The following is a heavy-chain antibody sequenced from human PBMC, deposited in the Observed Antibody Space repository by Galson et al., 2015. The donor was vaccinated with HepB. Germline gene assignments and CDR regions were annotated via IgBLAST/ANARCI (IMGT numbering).Heavy chain of an antibody. CDR3: ARVPVSNYGGWLLGYYYMDV. D-gene: IGHD4-11*01. Sequence: SLRLSCAASGFTFSSYAMHWVRQAPGKGLEYVSAISSNGGSTYYANSVKGRFTISRDNSKNTLYLQMGSLRAEDMAVYYCARVPVSNYGGWLLGYYYMDVWGKGTTVTVSS. CDR2: ISSNGGST. CDR1: GFTFSSYA. V-gene: IGHV3-64*01. J-gene: IGHJ6*03.